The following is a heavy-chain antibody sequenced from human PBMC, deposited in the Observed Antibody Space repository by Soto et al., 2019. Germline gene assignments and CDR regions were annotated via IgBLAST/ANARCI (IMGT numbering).Heavy chain of an antibody. CDR1: GFSLSTAGVG. CDR2: IYWDDDK. D-gene: IGHD4-17*01. V-gene: IGHV2-5*02. J-gene: IGHJ4*02. Sequence: QITLRESGPPLVKPTQTLTLTCTFSGFSLSTAGVGVGWIRQPPGKALEWLALIYWDDDKRYSPSLKSRLTITKDTSKNQVVLTMTNMDPVDAATYYCALRLTAVGYFDSWGQGTLVTVSS. CDR3: ALRLTAVGYFDS.